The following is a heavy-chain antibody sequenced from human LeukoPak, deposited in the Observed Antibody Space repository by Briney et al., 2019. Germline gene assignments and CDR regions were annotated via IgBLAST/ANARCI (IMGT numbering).Heavy chain of an antibody. CDR2: ISYHGSNK. J-gene: IGHJ4*02. CDR3: AKNTHAYAEIFDY. Sequence: GGSLRLSCVASEFTFSSYAMHWVRQAPAKGREWVAFISYHGSNKYYADSVKGRFTISRDNSKNPLFLQMNSLRAEDTAVYYCAKNTHAYAEIFDYWGQGTLVTVSS. V-gene: IGHV3-30*18. D-gene: IGHD2-2*01. CDR1: EFTFSSYA.